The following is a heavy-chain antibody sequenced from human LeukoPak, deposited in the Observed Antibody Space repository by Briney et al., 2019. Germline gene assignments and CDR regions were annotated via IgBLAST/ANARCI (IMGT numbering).Heavy chain of an antibody. V-gene: IGHV3-48*01. CDR1: GFTFSSYS. Sequence: GGSLRLSCAASGFTFSSYSMNWVRQAPGQGLEWVSYITSDSTTMFYADSVKGRFTASRDNAENSMYLQMNSLRAEDTAVYYCAKEGDILTGYYYFDYWGQGTLVTVSS. CDR2: ITSDSTTM. D-gene: IGHD3-9*01. CDR3: AKEGDILTGYYYFDY. J-gene: IGHJ4*02.